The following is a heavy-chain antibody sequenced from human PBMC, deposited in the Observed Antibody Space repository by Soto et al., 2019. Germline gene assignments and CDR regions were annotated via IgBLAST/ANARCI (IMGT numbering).Heavy chain of an antibody. V-gene: IGHV4-34*01. J-gene: IGHJ6*01. CDR3: ARQGYSGYDWYGMDV. CDR2: INHSGST. CDR1: GGSFSGYY. D-gene: IGHD5-12*01. Sequence: SETLSLTCAVYGGSFSGYYWSWIRQPPGKGLEWIGEINHSGSTNYNPSLKSRVTISVDTSKNQFSLKLSSVTAADTAVYYCARQGYSGYDWYGMDVWGQGTTVTVSS.